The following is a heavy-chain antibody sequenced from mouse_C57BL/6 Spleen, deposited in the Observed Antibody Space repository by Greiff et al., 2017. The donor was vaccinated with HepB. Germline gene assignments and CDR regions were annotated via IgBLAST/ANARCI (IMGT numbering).Heavy chain of an antibody. CDR3: ARSSYYGSSYLYWYFDV. CDR2: IDPANGNT. J-gene: IGHJ1*03. V-gene: IGHV14-3*01. Sequence: VQLKESGAELVRPGASVKLSCTASGFNIKNTYMHWVKQRPEQGLEWIGRIDPANGNTKYAPKFQGKATITADTSSNTAYLQLSSLTSEDTAIYYCARSSYYGSSYLYWYFDVWGTGTTVTVSS. D-gene: IGHD1-1*01. CDR1: GFNIKNTY.